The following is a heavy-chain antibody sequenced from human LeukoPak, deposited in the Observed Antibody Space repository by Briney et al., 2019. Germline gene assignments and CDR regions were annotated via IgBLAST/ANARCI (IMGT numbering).Heavy chain of an antibody. D-gene: IGHD6-19*01. CDR1: GYTFTSYD. CDR2: MNPNSGNT. J-gene: IGHJ4*02. CDR3: ATPYSSGVGDY. Sequence: ASVKVSCKASGYTFTSYDINWVRQATGQGLEWMGWMNPNSGNTGYAQKFQGRVTMTRNTSISTAYVELSSLRSEDTAAYYCATPYSSGVGDYWGQGTLVTVSS. V-gene: IGHV1-8*01.